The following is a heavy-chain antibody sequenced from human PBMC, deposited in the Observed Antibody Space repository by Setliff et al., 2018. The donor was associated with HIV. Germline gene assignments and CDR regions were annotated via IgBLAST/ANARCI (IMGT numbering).Heavy chain of an antibody. J-gene: IGHJ2*01. V-gene: IGHV4-39*07. Sequence: SETLSLTCTVSDDSFSTSDYWWAWVRQPPGKGLERIGSIYHDGRTYYSPSLKSRVTISVDTSKNRFSLKLSSVTAADTAVYYCARERRGGYSGYDSHWYFDLWGRGTLVTVSS. CDR2: IYHDGRT. CDR3: ARERRGGYSGYDSHWYFDL. D-gene: IGHD5-12*01. CDR1: DDSFSTSDYW.